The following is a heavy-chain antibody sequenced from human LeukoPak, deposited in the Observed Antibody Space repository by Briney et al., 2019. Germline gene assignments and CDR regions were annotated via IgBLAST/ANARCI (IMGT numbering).Heavy chain of an antibody. D-gene: IGHD6-19*01. CDR2: ISSSSSTI. Sequence: GSRRLSCAASGFTFSSYSMNWVRQAPGKGLEWVSYISSSSSTIYYADSVKGRFTISRDNAKNSLYLQMNSLRAEDTAVYYCARDDSAGTDAFDIWGQGTMVTVSS. CDR3: ARDDSAGTDAFDI. J-gene: IGHJ3*02. V-gene: IGHV3-48*01. CDR1: GFTFSSYS.